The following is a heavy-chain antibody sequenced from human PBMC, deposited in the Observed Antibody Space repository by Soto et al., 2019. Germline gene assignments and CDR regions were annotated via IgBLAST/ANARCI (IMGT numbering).Heavy chain of an antibody. D-gene: IGHD6-19*01. CDR1: GYTFTDYS. CDR2: INAGNGNT. Sequence: QVQLVQSGTEVKKPGASVKVSCKASGYTFTDYSIHWVRQAPGQRLEWMGWINAGNGNTKYSQKFRGRVTITRDTSASTAHMELSRLKSEDTAVYYCVTGGAVAATGDYWGQGTLVTVSS. V-gene: IGHV1-3*01. CDR3: VTGGAVAATGDY. J-gene: IGHJ4*02.